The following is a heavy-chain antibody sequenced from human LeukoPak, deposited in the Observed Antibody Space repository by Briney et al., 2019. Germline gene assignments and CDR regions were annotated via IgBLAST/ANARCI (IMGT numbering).Heavy chain of an antibody. Sequence: SETLSLTCAVYAGSFSGYYWSWIRQPPGKWLEWIGEINHSGSTNSNPSLKSRVTISVDTSKNQFSLKLSSVTAADTAVYYCARGEGYHDYWGQGTLVTVSS. V-gene: IGHV4-34*01. J-gene: IGHJ4*02. CDR2: INHSGST. CDR1: AGSFSGYY. CDR3: ARGEGYHDY. D-gene: IGHD5-12*01.